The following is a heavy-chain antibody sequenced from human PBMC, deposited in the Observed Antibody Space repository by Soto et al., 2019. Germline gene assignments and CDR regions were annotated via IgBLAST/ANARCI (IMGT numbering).Heavy chain of an antibody. D-gene: IGHD5-12*01. V-gene: IGHV3-21*01. CDR1: GFTFSSYS. J-gene: IGHJ4*02. CDR2: ISSSGSYI. CDR3: ARVRRDGYNFDY. Sequence: EVQLVESGGGLVKPGGSLRLSCAASGFTFSSYSMNWVRQAPGKGLEWVSSISSSGSYIYYADSVKGRFTISRDNAKNSLYLQMNSLRAEDTAVYYCARVRRDGYNFDYGDQGTLVTVS.